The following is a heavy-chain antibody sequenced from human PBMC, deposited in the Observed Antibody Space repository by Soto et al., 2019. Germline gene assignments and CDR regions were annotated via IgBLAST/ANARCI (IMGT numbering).Heavy chain of an antibody. CDR2: IYPGASDT. D-gene: IGHD2-21*01. Sequence: PGESLKIAWEASVYDFPTHWIAWVRQMPGKGPEWMGLIYPGASDTRYSPSFEGQVIISADKSITTAYMQWSSLKASDTAIYYCASGIYSSSSAVSKAFWGQGSKVTVS. CDR3: ASGIYSSSSAVSKAF. CDR1: VYDFPTHW. J-gene: IGHJ4*02. V-gene: IGHV5-51*01.